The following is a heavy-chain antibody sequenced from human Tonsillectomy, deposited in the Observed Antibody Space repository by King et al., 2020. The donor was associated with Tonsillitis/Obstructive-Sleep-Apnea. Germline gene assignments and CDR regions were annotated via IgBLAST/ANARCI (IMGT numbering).Heavy chain of an antibody. CDR3: AKDGNSDFWSGYYTRDYYYYYMDV. CDR2: ISYDGSNK. Sequence: VQLVESGGGVVQPVRSLRLSCAASGFTFSSYGMHWVRQAPGKGLEWVAVISYDGSNKYYADSVKGRFTISRDNSKNMLYLQMNSLRAEDTAVYYCAKDGNSDFWSGYYTRDYYYYYMDVWGKGTTVTVSS. V-gene: IGHV3-30*18. J-gene: IGHJ6*03. D-gene: IGHD3-3*01. CDR1: GFTFSSYG.